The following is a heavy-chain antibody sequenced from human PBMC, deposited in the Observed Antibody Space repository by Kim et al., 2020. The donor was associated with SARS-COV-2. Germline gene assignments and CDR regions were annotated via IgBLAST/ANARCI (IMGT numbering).Heavy chain of an antibody. D-gene: IGHD6-13*01. CDR1: GFTFSSYS. CDR2: ISSSSSYI. V-gene: IGHV3-21*01. Sequence: GGSLRLSCAASGFTFSSYSMNWVRQAPGKGLEWVSSISSSSSYIYYADSVKGRFTISRDNAKNSLYLQMNSLRAEDTAVYYCAREWGIAAAGDDYWGQGTLVTVSS. CDR3: AREWGIAAAGDDY. J-gene: IGHJ4*02.